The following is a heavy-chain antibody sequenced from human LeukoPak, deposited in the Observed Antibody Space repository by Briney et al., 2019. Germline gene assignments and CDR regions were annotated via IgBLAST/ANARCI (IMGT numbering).Heavy chain of an antibody. J-gene: IGHJ4*02. Sequence: GASVKVSCKASGYIFTGCYMHWVRQAPGQGHEWMGWINPNSGGTNYAQKFQGRVTMTRDTSISTAYMELSRLRSDDTAVYYCASCRDGYNLCALDFWGQGTLATVSS. D-gene: IGHD5-24*01. CDR1: GYIFTGCY. V-gene: IGHV1-2*02. CDR3: ASCRDGYNLCALDF. CDR2: INPNSGGT.